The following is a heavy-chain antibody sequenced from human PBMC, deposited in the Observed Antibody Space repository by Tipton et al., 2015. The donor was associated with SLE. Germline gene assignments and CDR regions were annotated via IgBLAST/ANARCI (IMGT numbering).Heavy chain of an antibody. CDR1: GGSISSSSYY. D-gene: IGHD6-13*01. V-gene: IGHV4-39*07. CDR2: IYYSGST. J-gene: IGHJ4*02. Sequence: TLSLTCTVSGGSISSSSYYWGWIRQPPGKGLEWIGSIYYSGSTYYNPSLKSRVTISVDTSKNQFSLKLSSLTAADTAVYYCARLAAAATDYFDYWGQGTLVTVSS. CDR3: ARLAAAATDYFDY.